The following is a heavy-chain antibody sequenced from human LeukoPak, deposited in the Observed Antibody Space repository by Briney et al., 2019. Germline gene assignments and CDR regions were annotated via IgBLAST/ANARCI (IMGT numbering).Heavy chain of an antibody. CDR2: ISSSSSYI. CDR3: ARVRYGSDYFDY. CDR1: GSTVSSNY. J-gene: IGHJ4*02. D-gene: IGHD6-25*01. Sequence: GGSLRLSCAASGSTVSSNYMSWVRQAPGKGLEWVSSISSSSSYIYYADSVKGRFTISRDNAKNSLYLQMNSLRAEDTAVYYCARVRYGSDYFDYWGQGTLVTVSS. V-gene: IGHV3-21*01.